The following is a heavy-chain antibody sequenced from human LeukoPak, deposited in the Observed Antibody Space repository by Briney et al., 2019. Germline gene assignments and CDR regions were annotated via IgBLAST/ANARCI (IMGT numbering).Heavy chain of an antibody. J-gene: IGHJ4*02. D-gene: IGHD3-22*01. CDR2: IYSGGST. Sequence: PGGSLRLSCAASGFTVSSNYMSWVRQAPGKGLEWVSVIYSGGSTYYADSVKGRFTISRDNSKSTLYLQMNSLRADETAVYYCARESYSFDSSAYYPLGYFDYWGQGTLVTVSS. V-gene: IGHV3-53*05. CDR3: ARESYSFDSSAYYPLGYFDY. CDR1: GFTVSSNY.